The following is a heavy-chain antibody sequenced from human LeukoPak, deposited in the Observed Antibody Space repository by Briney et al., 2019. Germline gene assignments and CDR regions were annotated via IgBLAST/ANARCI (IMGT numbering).Heavy chain of an antibody. CDR1: GFTFSSYS. CDR3: AREAVTTSFSSAGGYYYYGMDV. J-gene: IGHJ6*02. Sequence: PGGSLRLSCAASGFTFSSYSMNWVRQAPGKGLEWVSSISSSSSYIYYADSVKGRFTISRDNAKNSLYLQMNSLRAEDTAVYYCAREAVTTSFSSAGGYYYYGMDVWGQGTTVTVS. V-gene: IGHV3-21*01. D-gene: IGHD4-11*01. CDR2: ISSSSSYI.